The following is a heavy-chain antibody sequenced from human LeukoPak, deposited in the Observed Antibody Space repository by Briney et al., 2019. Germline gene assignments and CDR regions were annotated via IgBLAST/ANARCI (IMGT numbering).Heavy chain of an antibody. CDR2: ISSSSSYI. J-gene: IGHJ5*02. Sequence: SGGSLRLSCAASGFTFSSYSMNWVRQAPGKGLEWVSSISSSSSYIYYADSVKGRFTISRDNAKNSLHLQMNSLRAEDTAVYYCARDYGGNSDWFDPWGQGTLVTVSS. CDR1: GFTFSSYS. CDR3: ARDYGGNSDWFDP. V-gene: IGHV3-21*01. D-gene: IGHD4-23*01.